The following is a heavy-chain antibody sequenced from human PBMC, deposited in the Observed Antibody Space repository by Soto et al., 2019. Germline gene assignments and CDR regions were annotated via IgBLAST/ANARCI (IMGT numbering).Heavy chain of an antibody. CDR3: ASANCGGDGSYRHDLYSFES. V-gene: IGHV4-30-4*01. CDR2: IFYSGST. J-gene: IGHJ4*02. Sequence: QVQLQESGPGLVKPSQSLSLTCTVSGGSITSDDYYWSWIRKPPGRGLEWIGYIFYSGSTHYNPSIKSRFIISVDTSKKQVSLKLSSVTAADTAVYYGASANCGGDGSYRHDLYSFESWGQGTLVTVSS. D-gene: IGHD2-21*02. CDR1: GGSITSDDYY.